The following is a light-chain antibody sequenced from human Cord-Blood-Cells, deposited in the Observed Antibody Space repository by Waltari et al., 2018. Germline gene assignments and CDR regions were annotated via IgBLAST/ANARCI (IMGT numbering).Light chain of an antibody. Sequence: DIQMTQPPSTLSASVGDRVTITCRASQSISSWLAWYQQKPGKAPKLLIYKASSLESGVPSRFSGSGSGTEFTLTTSSLQPDDFATYYCQQYNSYSRTFGQGTKVEIK. CDR1: QSISSW. CDR2: KAS. J-gene: IGKJ1*01. CDR3: QQYNSYSRT. V-gene: IGKV1-5*03.